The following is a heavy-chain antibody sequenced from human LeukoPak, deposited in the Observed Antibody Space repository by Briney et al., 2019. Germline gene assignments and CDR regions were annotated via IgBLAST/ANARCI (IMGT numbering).Heavy chain of an antibody. Sequence: PSETLSLTCAVYGGSFSGYYWSWIRQPPGKGLEWIGEINHSGSTNYNPSLKSRVTISVDTSKNQFSLKLSSVTAADTAVYYCAKSIVVVPAAMGNYYYYGMDVWGQGTTVTVSS. J-gene: IGHJ6*02. CDR3: AKSIVVVPAAMGNYYYYGMDV. CDR1: GGSFSGYY. CDR2: INHSGST. V-gene: IGHV4-34*01. D-gene: IGHD2-2*01.